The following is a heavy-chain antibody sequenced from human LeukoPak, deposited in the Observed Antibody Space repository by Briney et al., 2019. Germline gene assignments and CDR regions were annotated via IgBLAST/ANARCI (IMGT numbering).Heavy chain of an antibody. D-gene: IGHD2-2*02. J-gene: IGHJ4*02. CDR3: ARAFHCSSTSCYTRGLDY. CDR2: IYTSGST. Sequence: SETLSLTCTVSGGSITSGTYYWTWIRQPAGKVLECIGRIYTSGSTNYNPSLKSRVTISIDTSKNQFSLNLTSVTAADTAVYYCARAFHCSSTSCYTRGLDYWGQGTLVTVSS. CDR1: GGSITSGTYY. V-gene: IGHV4-61*02.